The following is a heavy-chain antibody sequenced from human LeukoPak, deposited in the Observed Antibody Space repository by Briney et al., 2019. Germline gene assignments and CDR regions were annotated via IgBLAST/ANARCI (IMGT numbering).Heavy chain of an antibody. CDR1: GFSFDDYA. CDR3: ARDVGARLPGY. D-gene: IGHD6-6*01. Sequence: GSLRLSCAASGFSFDDYAMNWVRQPPGKGLEWIGEIYHSGSTNYNPSLKSRVTISVDKSKNQFSLKLTSVTAADTAVYYCARDVGARLPGYWGQGTLVTVSS. V-gene: IGHV4-4*02. J-gene: IGHJ4*02. CDR2: IYHSGST.